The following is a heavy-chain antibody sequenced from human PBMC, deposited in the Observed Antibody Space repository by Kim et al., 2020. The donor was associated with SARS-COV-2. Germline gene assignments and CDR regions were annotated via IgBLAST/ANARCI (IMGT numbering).Heavy chain of an antibody. V-gene: IGHV3-15*01. CDR3: TTTGGRPPV. Sequence: GGSLRLSCAASGFTFNYAWMSWVRQAPGKGLEWLGRIKSIPDGGTTDYAAPVKGRFTISRDDSKNTLYLQMNSLKTEDTAVYYCTTTGGRPPVWGQGTLVTVSS. CDR1: GFTFNYAW. D-gene: IGHD3-16*01. CDR2: IKSIPDGGTT. J-gene: IGHJ4*02.